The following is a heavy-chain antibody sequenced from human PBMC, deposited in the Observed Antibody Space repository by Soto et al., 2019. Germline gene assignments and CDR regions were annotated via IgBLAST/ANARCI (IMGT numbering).Heavy chain of an antibody. CDR3: ARRGVEGGGWRYFDL. CDR2: IYSGGRT. D-gene: IGHD6-19*01. V-gene: IGHV4-39*01. Sequence: QVQLVESGGGVFKPGRSLELPVEAPDSTSGNYARNWVRRVPGRGREWFASIYSGGRTYYNMSLKSRVTISVDASKNQFSLKVTSVTAADTAVYYCARRGVEGGGWRYFDLWGRGSLVTVSS. CDR1: DSTSGNYA. J-gene: IGHJ2*01.